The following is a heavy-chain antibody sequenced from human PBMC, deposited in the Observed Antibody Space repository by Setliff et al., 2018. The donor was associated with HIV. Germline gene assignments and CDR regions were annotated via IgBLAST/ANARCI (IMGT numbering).Heavy chain of an antibody. CDR1: GFTFSDYY. CDR3: ARDGLEGDMAGRQRTYAFGY. J-gene: IGHJ4*02. V-gene: IGHV3-11*04. D-gene: IGHD2-15*01. Sequence: PGGSLRLSCAASGFTFSDYYMSWIRQAPGKGLEWVSYISSSGTTIRYADSVKGRFTISRDNAQKSLYLQMNSLRAEDTAVYYCARDGLEGDMAGRQRTYAFGYWGQGTLVTVSS. CDR2: ISSSGTTI.